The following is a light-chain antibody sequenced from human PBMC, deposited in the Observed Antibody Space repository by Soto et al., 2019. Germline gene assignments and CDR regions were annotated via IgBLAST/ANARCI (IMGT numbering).Light chain of an antibody. CDR1: SSNIGAGYD. CDR3: LSFDSSLSVV. CDR2: GNT. V-gene: IGLV1-40*01. J-gene: IGLJ2*01. Sequence: QSVLTQPPSVSGAPGQRVTISCTGSSSNIGAGYDVHWYQQLPGRAPKLLIYGNTNRPSGVPDRFAGSKSGTSAPLAITGLPAEDEADYYCLSFDSSLSVVFGGGTQLTVL.